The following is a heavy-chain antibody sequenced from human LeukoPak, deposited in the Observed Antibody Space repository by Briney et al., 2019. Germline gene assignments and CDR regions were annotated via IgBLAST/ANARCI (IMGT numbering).Heavy chain of an antibody. CDR2: INPNSGDT. CDR1: GYTFTGYY. D-gene: IGHD1-26*01. V-gene: IGHV1-2*02. J-gene: IGHJ4*02. CDR3: AGDVWGVGAPRLDY. Sequence: ASVKVSCKASGYTFTGYYMHWVRQAPGQGLEWVGWINPNSGDTNFAQKFQGRVTMIRDTSISTAYMELSRLRSDDTAVYYCAGDVWGVGAPRLDYWGEGTLVTVSS.